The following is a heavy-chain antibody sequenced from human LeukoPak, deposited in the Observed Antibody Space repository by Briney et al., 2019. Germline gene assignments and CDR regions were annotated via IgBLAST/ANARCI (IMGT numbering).Heavy chain of an antibody. Sequence: ASVKVSCKASGGTFSSYTISWVRQAPGQGLEWMGWINPNSGGTNYAQKFQGRVTMTRDTSISTAYMELSRLRSDDTAVYYCASIVNWNYPYWGQGTLVTVSS. J-gene: IGHJ4*02. D-gene: IGHD1-7*01. V-gene: IGHV1-2*02. CDR3: ASIVNWNYPY. CDR1: GGTFSSYT. CDR2: INPNSGGT.